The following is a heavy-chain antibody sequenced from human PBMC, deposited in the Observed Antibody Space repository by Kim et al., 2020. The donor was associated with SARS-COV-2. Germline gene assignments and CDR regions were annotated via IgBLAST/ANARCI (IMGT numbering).Heavy chain of an antibody. V-gene: IGHV4-59*01. D-gene: IGHD3-10*01. CDR1: GGSISSYY. CDR2: IYYSGST. Sequence: SETLSLTCTVSGGSISSYYWSWIRQPPGKGLEWIGYIYYSGSTNYNPSLKSRVTISVDTSKNQFSLKLSSVTAADTAVYYCAGFGESFFDYWGQGTLVTVSS. J-gene: IGHJ4*02. CDR3: AGFGESFFDY.